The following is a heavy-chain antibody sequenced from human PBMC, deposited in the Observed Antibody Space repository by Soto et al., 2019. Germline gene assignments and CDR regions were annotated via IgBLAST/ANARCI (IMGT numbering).Heavy chain of an antibody. CDR1: GFTFSSYA. D-gene: IGHD3-22*01. V-gene: IGHV3-30-3*01. CDR3: ARDYDKYYDGSGYSRFPAY. CDR2: ISYDGSDK. J-gene: IGHJ4*02. Sequence: GGSLRLSCAASGFTFSSYAMHWVRQAPGKGLEWVALISYDGSDKDYADSVKGRFTISRDNSRNTLFLQMNSLRAEDTAVYYCARDYDKYYDGSGYSRFPAYWGKGPLVTFSS.